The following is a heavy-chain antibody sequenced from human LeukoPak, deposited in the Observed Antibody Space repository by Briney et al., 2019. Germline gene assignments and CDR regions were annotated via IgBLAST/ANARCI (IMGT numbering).Heavy chain of an antibody. CDR3: SKETATVGGTREY. J-gene: IGHJ4*02. CDR2: ISDSGDYT. V-gene: IGHV3-23*01. D-gene: IGHD6-19*01. CDR1: GFTFSSYA. Sequence: GGSLRVSCAASGFTFSSYALSWVRQAPGKGLEWVSAISDSGDYTYYADSVKGRFTISRDNSKNTLYLQMNSLRAEDTAVYYCSKETATVGGTREYWGQGTLVTVSS.